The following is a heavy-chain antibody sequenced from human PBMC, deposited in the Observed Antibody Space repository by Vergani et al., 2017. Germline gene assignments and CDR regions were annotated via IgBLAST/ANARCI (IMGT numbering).Heavy chain of an antibody. CDR2: ILYDGSNK. J-gene: IGHJ4*02. CDR3: AKDGRENSDYGYFDC. D-gene: IGHD4-17*01. Sequence: VQLVESGGGLVQPGGSLRLSCAASGFTFSSYGMHWVRQAPGKGREWVAFILYDGSNKYYADSVKGRFTISRDNSKNTLSLQMNSLRADDTAVYYCAKDGRENSDYGYFDCRVQGTLVTVSS. V-gene: IGHV3-30*02. CDR1: GFTFSSYG.